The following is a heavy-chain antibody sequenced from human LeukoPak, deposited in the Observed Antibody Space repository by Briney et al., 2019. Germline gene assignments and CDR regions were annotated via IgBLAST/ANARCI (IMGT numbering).Heavy chain of an antibody. D-gene: IGHD2-2*01. CDR3: ATYRSSTSCLTHDY. CDR1: GGTFSSYA. J-gene: IGHJ4*02. Sequence: GASVKVSCKASGGTFSSYAISWVRQAPGQGLEWMGGIIPIFGTANYAQKFQGRVTITADESTSTAYMEPSSLRSEDTAVYYCATYRSSTSCLTHDYWGQGTLVTVSS. V-gene: IGHV1-69*13. CDR2: IIPIFGTA.